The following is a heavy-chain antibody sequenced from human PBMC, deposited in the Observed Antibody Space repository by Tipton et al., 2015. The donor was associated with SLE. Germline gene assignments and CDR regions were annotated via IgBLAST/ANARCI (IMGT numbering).Heavy chain of an antibody. V-gene: IGHV4-4*09. CDR1: GGSFSGYY. Sequence: TLSLTCAVYGGSFSGYYWSWIRQPVGKGLEWIGYIYTSGSTNYNPSLKSRVTISVDTSKNQFSLKLSSVTAADTAVYYCARALVGATVDYWGQGTLVTVSS. J-gene: IGHJ4*02. CDR2: IYTSGST. D-gene: IGHD1-26*01. CDR3: ARALVGATVDY.